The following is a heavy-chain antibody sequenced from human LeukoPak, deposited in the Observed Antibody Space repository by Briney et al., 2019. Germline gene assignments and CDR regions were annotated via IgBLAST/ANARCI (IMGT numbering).Heavy chain of an antibody. D-gene: IGHD2-15*01. CDR1: GFTFSRYA. Sequence: PGGSLRLSCAASGFTFSRYAMYWVRQAPGKGLEWVALTSFDGNDQYYADFVKGRFTISRDSSKNTLYLQMNSLRPDDTAVYYCAKGSVGTPPPFDFWGQGTLVTVSS. CDR2: TSFDGNDQ. J-gene: IGHJ4*02. CDR3: AKGSVGTPPPFDF. V-gene: IGHV3-30-3*01.